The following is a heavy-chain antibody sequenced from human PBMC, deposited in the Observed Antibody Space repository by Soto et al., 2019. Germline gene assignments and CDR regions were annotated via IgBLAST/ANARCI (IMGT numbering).Heavy chain of an antibody. CDR2: VYHTGST. J-gene: IGHJ4*02. D-gene: IGHD6-19*01. CDR3: ARRLFGSGWTLDS. Sequence: PSETLSLTCDVSGASITTYYWSWIRQAPGKGLEWIGNVYHTGSTDYNSSLRSRVTISVDTSKNQFSLNMNSVTAADTAVYYCARRLFGSGWTLDSWGQGSL. CDR1: GASITTYY. V-gene: IGHV4-59*13.